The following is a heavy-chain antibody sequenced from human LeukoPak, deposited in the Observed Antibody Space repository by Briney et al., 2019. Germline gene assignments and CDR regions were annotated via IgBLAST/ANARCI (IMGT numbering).Heavy chain of an antibody. J-gene: IGHJ6*04. CDR3: ARDLFLGFALDV. CDR1: GGSISSHY. V-gene: IGHV4-59*11. D-gene: IGHD2/OR15-2a*01. Sequence: SETPSLTCTVSGGSISSHYWSWIRQPPGKGLEWIGYIYYSGSTNYNPSLKSRVTISVDTSKNQFSLKLSSVTAADTAVYYCARDLFLGFALDVWGKGTTVTVSS. CDR2: IYYSGST.